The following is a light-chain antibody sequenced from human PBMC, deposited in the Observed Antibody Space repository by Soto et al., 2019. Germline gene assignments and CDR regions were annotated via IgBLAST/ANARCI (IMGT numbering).Light chain of an antibody. CDR2: GNT. CDR3: QSYDSSLSYWV. J-gene: IGLJ3*02. CDR1: SSNIRAGYD. Sequence: QSVLTQPPSVSGAPGQRVTISCTGSSSNIRAGYDVHWYQQLPGTAPKLLVSGNTNRPSGVPDRFSGSKSGTSASLAITGLQAEDEADYYCQSYDSSLSYWVFGGGTKLTVL. V-gene: IGLV1-40*01.